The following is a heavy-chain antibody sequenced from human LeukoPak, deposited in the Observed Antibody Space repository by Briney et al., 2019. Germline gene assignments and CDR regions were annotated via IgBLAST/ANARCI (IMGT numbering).Heavy chain of an antibody. CDR3: AKSLGWDIVVVVAASHDGAFDI. J-gene: IGHJ6*04. D-gene: IGHD2-15*01. Sequence: TGRSLRLSCAASGFTFDDYAMHWVRQAPGKGLEWVSGISWNSGSIGYADSVKGRFTISRDNAKNSLYLQMNSLRAEDTALYYCAKSLGWDIVVVVAASHDGAFDIWGKGTTVTVSS. CDR2: ISWNSGSI. CDR1: GFTFDDYA. V-gene: IGHV3-9*01.